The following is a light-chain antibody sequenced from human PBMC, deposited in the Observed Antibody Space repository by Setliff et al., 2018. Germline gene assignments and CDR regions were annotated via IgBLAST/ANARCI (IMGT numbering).Light chain of an antibody. CDR2: RNN. CDR1: SSNIGSNT. Sequence: QSVLTQPPSASETPGQRVTISCSGSSSNIGSNTVNWYQQLPGTAPKLLIYRNNQRPSGVPDRFSGSKSGTSASLAISGLQSEDEADYYCAAWDDSLNAPIFGTGTKGTVL. J-gene: IGLJ1*01. V-gene: IGLV1-44*01. CDR3: AAWDDSLNAPI.